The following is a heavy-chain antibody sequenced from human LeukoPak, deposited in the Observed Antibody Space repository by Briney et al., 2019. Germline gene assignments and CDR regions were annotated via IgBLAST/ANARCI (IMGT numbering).Heavy chain of an antibody. V-gene: IGHV1-69*13. J-gene: IGHJ4*02. CDR3: ARGFIVATITLGY. CDR1: GGTFSSYA. CDR2: IIPIFGTA. Sequence: EASVKVSCKASGGTFSSYAISWVRQAPGQGLEWMGGIIPIFGTANYAQKFQGRVTITADESTSTAYMELSSLRSEDTAVYYCARGFIVATITLGYWGQGTLVTVSS. D-gene: IGHD5-12*01.